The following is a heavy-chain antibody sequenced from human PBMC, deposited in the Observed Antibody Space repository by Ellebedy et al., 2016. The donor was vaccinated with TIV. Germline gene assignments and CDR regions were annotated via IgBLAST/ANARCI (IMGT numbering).Heavy chain of an antibody. D-gene: IGHD2-15*01. CDR3: ASGHCSGSSCLYYYYGMDV. CDR1: ELTVSSNY. J-gene: IGHJ6*02. V-gene: IGHV3-7*03. Sequence: GESLKISCAASELTVSSNYMSWVRQAPGKGLEWVANIRQDGSDKDYVDSVKGRFTISRDNAKNSLYLQMNSLRAEDTAVYYCASGHCSGSSCLYYYYGMDVWGQGTTVTVAS. CDR2: IRQDGSDK.